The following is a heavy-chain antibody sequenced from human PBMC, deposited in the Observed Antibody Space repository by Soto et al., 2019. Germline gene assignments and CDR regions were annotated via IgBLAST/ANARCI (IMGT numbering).Heavy chain of an antibody. J-gene: IGHJ4*02. CDR2: TSPAGSST. V-gene: IGHV3-74*01. CDR1: GFTVTSYW. CDR3: ARGNTGYGNFDY. D-gene: IGHD5-12*01. Sequence: DVQLVESGGGIVQPGGSLRLSCAASGFTVTSYWMHWVRQAPGKGLVWVSRTSPAGSSTYYADFVRGRFTISKDTGKNKLYLQINSLGDEDTAVYYCARGNTGYGNFDYWGQGTLVTVSS.